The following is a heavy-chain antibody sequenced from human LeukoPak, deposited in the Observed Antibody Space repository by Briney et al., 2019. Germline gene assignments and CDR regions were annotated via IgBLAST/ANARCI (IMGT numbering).Heavy chain of an antibody. J-gene: IGHJ4*02. CDR1: GFTFSSYG. CDR3: VKLPYSDTSAYYVDY. V-gene: IGHV3-64D*06. D-gene: IGHD3-22*01. Sequence: GGSLRLSCAASGFTFSSYGMHWVRQAPGKGLEYVSAISSNGGSTYYAGSVKGRFTISRDNSKNTLSLQMSSLRPEDTAVYYCVKLPYSDTSAYYVDYWGQGTLVTVSS. CDR2: ISSNGGST.